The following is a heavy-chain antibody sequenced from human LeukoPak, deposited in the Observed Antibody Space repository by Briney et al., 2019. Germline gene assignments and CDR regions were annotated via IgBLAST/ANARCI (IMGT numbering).Heavy chain of an antibody. J-gene: IGHJ3*02. CDR2: INHSGST. D-gene: IGHD2-15*01. V-gene: IGHV4-34*01. CDR3: ARPNCSGGSCYSDAFDI. CDR1: GGSFSGYY. Sequence: SETLSLTCAVYGGSFSGYYWSWIRQPPGKGLEWIGEINHSGSTDYNPSLKSRVTISVDTSKNQFSLKLSSVTAADTAVYYCARPNCSGGSCYSDAFDIWGQGTMVTVSS.